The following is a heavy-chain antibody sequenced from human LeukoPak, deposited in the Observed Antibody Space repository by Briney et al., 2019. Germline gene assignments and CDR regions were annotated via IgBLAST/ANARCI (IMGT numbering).Heavy chain of an antibody. CDR2: INTNTGNP. Sequence: ASVKVSCKASGYTFTSYAMNWVRQAPGQGLEWMGWINTNTGNPTYAQGFTGRFVFSLDTSVSTAYLQISSLKAEDTAVYYCARGPVLLWFGEPFGFDPWGQGTLVTVSS. CDR3: ARGPVLLWFGEPFGFDP. D-gene: IGHD3-10*01. CDR1: GYTFTSYA. V-gene: IGHV7-4-1*02. J-gene: IGHJ5*02.